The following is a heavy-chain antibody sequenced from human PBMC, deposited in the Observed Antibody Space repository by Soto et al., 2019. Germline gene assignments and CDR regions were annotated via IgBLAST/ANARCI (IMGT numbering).Heavy chain of an antibody. CDR1: GLTFTTYW. D-gene: IGHD1-26*01. Sequence: GGSLRLSCVVSGLTFTTYWMSWVRQAPGKGLEWVANIRQDGGSQYYVDSVKGRFTISRDNAKNSVYLQMNSLRADDTAMYYCARWGYLDYWGQGTRVNVSS. CDR3: ARWGYLDY. J-gene: IGHJ4*02. CDR2: IRQDGGSQ. V-gene: IGHV3-7*03.